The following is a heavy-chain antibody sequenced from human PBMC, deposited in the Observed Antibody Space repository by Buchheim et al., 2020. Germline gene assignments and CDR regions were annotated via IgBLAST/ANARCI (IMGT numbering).Heavy chain of an antibody. D-gene: IGHD1-26*01. Sequence: EVQLVQSGGGLVQPGGSLRLSCAASGFTFSSYWMHWVRQAPGKGLVWVSRINSDGTSTSYEDSVKGRFTISSDNAKNPVYLQMNSLRVEDTAVYYCARARWELSNWLDPWGQGTL. CDR2: INSDGTST. V-gene: IGHV3-74*01. J-gene: IGHJ5*02. CDR1: GFTFSSYW. CDR3: ARARWELSNWLDP.